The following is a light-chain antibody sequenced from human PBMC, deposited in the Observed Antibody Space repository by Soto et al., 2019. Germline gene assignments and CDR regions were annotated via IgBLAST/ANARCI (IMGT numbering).Light chain of an antibody. J-gene: IGLJ2*01. Sequence: QSVLTQPPSASGTPGQRVTISCSGSSSNIGSNTVSWYQQLPGTAPKLLIYNNNQRPSGVPDRFSCSKSGTSASLAISGLQSEDEADYYCAAWDDSLNGVVFGGGTQLTVL. CDR2: NNN. V-gene: IGLV1-44*01. CDR1: SSNIGSNT. CDR3: AAWDDSLNGVV.